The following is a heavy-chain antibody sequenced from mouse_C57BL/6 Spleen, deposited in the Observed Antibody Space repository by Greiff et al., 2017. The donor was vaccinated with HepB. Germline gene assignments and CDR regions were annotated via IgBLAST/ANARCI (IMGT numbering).Heavy chain of an antibody. CDR3: ARTPVVAPYWYFDV. CDR1: GFTFSDYG. V-gene: IGHV5-17*01. CDR2: ISSGSSTI. J-gene: IGHJ1*03. D-gene: IGHD1-1*01. Sequence: EVKLVESGGGLVKPGGSLKLSCAASGFTFSDYGMHWVRQAPEKGLEWVAYISSGSSTIYYADTVKGRFTISRDNAKNTLFLQMTSLRSEDTAMYYCARTPVVAPYWYFDVWGTGTTVTVSS.